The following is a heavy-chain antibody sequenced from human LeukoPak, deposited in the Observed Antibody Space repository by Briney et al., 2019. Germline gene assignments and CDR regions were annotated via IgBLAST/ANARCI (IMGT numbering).Heavy chain of an antibody. J-gene: IGHJ4*02. V-gene: IGHV4-61*05. CDR2: VSNSGST. Sequence: ADTLSLTCSVSGGSIRSSGYFWGWIRQPPGKGLEWIGHVSNSGSTKYNPSLKSRVTISIDTSKKHFSLKLSSVTAADTAVYYCASRAYYDSSGLDYWGQGILVTASS. D-gene: IGHD3-22*01. CDR3: ASRAYYDSSGLDY. CDR1: GGSIRSSGYF.